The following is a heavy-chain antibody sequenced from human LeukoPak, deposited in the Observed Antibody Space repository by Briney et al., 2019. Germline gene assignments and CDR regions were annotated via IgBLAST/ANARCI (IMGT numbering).Heavy chain of an antibody. J-gene: IGHJ6*02. CDR2: ITATSRHI. Sequence: GGSLRLSCAAPGVTFSGYSVNWVRQAPGKGLEWVSAITATSRHIYYADSVKGRFTISRDNAKNSLHLQMSSLRVEDTAVYYCARGRYSSGWRSYYYGMDVWGQGTTVTVSS. CDR3: ARGRYSSGWRSYYYGMDV. CDR1: GVTFSGYS. D-gene: IGHD6-19*01. V-gene: IGHV3-21*06.